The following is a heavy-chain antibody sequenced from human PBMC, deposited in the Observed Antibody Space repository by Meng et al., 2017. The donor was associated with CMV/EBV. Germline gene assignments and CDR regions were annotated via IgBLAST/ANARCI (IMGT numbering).Heavy chain of an antibody. V-gene: IGHV3-23*01. Sequence: SCKASGYTFSSYAMSWVRQAPGKGLEWVSAISGSGGSTYYADSVKGRFTISRDNSKNTLYLQMNSLRAEDTAVYYCAKVLLRFLEWLSPNFDYWGQGTLVTVSS. CDR2: ISGSGGST. J-gene: IGHJ4*02. CDR1: GYTFSSYA. D-gene: IGHD3-3*01. CDR3: AKVLLRFLEWLSPNFDY.